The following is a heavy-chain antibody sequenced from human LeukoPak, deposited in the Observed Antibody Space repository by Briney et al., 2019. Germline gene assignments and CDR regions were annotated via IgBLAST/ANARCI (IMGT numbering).Heavy chain of an antibody. Sequence: PGGSLRLSCQTSGFVFSSYGMHWVRQAPGKGPEWVAFVRYDESNEYYADSVKGRFTISRDNSRNTLYLQMNSLRPEDTGVYSCAKDSNSGYVSVGPDYWGLGTLVTVSS. CDR3: AKDSNSGYVSVGPDY. J-gene: IGHJ4*02. CDR2: VRYDESNE. V-gene: IGHV3-30*02. CDR1: GFVFSSYG. D-gene: IGHD5-12*01.